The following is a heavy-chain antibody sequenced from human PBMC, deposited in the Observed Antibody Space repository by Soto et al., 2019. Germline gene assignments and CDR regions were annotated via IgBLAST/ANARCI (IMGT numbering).Heavy chain of an antibody. Sequence: QVQLVQSGAEVKKPGSSVTVSCKASGGTFSSYTISWVRQAPGQGREWMGGIIPIFGTANYAQKFQGRVTITADESTSTAYMELSSLRSEDTAVYYCARGNHRWLQLWYFDLWGRGTLVTVCS. D-gene: IGHD5-12*01. CDR2: IIPIFGTA. CDR3: ARGNHRWLQLWYFDL. CDR1: GGTFSSYT. V-gene: IGHV1-69*12. J-gene: IGHJ2*01.